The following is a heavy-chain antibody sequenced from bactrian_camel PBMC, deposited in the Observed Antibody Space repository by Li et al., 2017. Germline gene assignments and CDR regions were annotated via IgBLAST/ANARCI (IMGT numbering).Heavy chain of an antibody. Sequence: HVQLVESGGGLVQPGGSLRISCAASRYLFSGSFCMGWFRQAPGKEREGVAAIDSDGSTTYADSVKGRFTISRDTAKNTMYLQMNSLTPDDSAMYYCAANFRTVVAGCTFYDYTYWGRGTQVTVS. CDR1: RYLFSGSFC. CDR3: AANFRTVVAGCTFYDYTY. D-gene: IGHD6*01. V-gene: IGHV3S53*01. CDR2: IDSDGST. J-gene: IGHJ4*01.